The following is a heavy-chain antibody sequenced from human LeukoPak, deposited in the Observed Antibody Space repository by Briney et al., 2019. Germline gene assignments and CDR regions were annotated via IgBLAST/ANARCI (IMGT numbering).Heavy chain of an antibody. CDR2: ITPNSDGT. J-gene: IGHJ4*02. D-gene: IGHD2-2*01. CDR3: ARAVDTTSFHFDF. V-gene: IGHV1-2*02. Sequence: ASVKVSCKASGYPFTDYYMHWVRQAPGQGLEWMGWITPNSDGTNSAQKLQGRLTMTRDTSISTTYMELSRLRSDDTAVFYCARAVDTTSFHFDFWGQ. CDR1: GYPFTDYY.